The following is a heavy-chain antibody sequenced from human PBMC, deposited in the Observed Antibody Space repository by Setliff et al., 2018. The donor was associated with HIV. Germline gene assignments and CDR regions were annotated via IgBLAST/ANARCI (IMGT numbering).Heavy chain of an antibody. Sequence: SETLSLTCTVSGGSISGYYWTWIRQSPVKGLEWIGEINPSGSTNYNPSLKSRVTITVDTSKNQLSLMLSSVTAADTAVYYCARLHCSSPSCYDYYIDVWGKGTTVTVSS. CDR3: ARLHCSSPSCYDYYIDV. D-gene: IGHD2-2*01. J-gene: IGHJ6*03. V-gene: IGHV4-34*01. CDR2: INPSGST. CDR1: GGSISGYY.